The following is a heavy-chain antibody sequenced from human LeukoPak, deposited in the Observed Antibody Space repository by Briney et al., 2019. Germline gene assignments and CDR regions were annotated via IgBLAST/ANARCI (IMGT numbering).Heavy chain of an antibody. D-gene: IGHD2-15*01. V-gene: IGHV1-18*01. CDR1: GYTFTSYG. CDR3: ARINCSGGSCYSGIGHY. J-gene: IGHJ4*02. CDR2: ISAYNGNT. Sequence: ASVKVSCKASGYTFTSYGISWVRQAPGQGLEWMGWISAYNGNTNYAQKLQGRVTMTTDTSTSTAYMELRSLRSDDTAVYYCARINCSGGSCYSGIGHYWGQGTLVTVSS.